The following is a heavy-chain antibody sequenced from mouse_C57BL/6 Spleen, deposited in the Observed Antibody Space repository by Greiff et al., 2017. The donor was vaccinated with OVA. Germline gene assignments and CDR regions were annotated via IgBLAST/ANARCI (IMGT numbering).Heavy chain of an antibody. J-gene: IGHJ2*01. V-gene: IGHV1-82*01. CDR2: IYPGDGDT. Sequence: QVQLQQSGPELVKPGASVKISCKASGYAFSSSWMNWVKQRPGKGLEWIGRIYPGDGDTNYNGKFKGKATLTADKSSSTAYMQLSSLTSYDSAVFFCPRCGFYYFDYWGQGTTLTVSS. CDR3: PRCGFYYFDY. CDR1: GYAFSSSW.